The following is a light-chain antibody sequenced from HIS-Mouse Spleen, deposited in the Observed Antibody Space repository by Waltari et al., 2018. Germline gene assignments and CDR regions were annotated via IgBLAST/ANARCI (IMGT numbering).Light chain of an antibody. V-gene: IGLV1-44*01. CDR3: AAWDDSLNGWV. CDR1: SSTTGGNT. CDR2: SNN. Sequence: QSVLPHHPSASGTPGQGATISCSGSSSTTGGNTVTWYQQLPGTAPKLLINSNNQRPSGVPDRFSGSKSGTSASLAISGLQSEDEADYYCAAWDDSLNGWVFGGGTKLTVL. J-gene: IGLJ3*02.